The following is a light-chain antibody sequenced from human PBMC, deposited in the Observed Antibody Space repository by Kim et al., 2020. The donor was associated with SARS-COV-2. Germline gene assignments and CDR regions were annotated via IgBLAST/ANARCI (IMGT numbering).Light chain of an antibody. J-gene: IGLJ1*01. CDR1: TLGNKY. V-gene: IGLV3-1*01. CDR2: QNT. Sequence: SYELTQPPSVSVSPGQTASITCSGDTLGNKYACWYQQKPGQSPVLVIYQNTKRPSGIPERFSGSNSGTTATPTISGTHAMDEADYYCQAWDSNTRVFGTG. CDR3: QAWDSNTRV.